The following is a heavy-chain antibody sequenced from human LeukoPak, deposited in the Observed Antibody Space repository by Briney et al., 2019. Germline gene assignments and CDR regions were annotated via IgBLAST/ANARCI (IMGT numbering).Heavy chain of an antibody. Sequence: TSGGSVTLSCAASGFTFSDYFMSWIRQAPGKGLEWISYISRGGTSMYYADSVKGRFTISRDNAKNSLYLQMNSPRAEDTAVYYCAELGITMIGGVWGKGTTVTISS. CDR2: ISRGGTSM. CDR1: GFTFSDYF. CDR3: AELGITMIGGV. D-gene: IGHD3-10*02. V-gene: IGHV3-11*04. J-gene: IGHJ6*04.